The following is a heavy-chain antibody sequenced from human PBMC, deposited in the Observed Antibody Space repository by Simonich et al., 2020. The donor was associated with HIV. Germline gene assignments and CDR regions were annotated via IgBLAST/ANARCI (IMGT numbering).Heavy chain of an antibody. V-gene: IGHV1-2*06. CDR1: GYSFTAYY. CDR3: ARVYYDSSGYYHVRYFDL. CDR2: INTNVGDT. J-gene: IGHJ2*01. D-gene: IGHD3-22*01. Sequence: QVQLVQSGAEVMQPGASVKVSCKASGYSFTAYYMHWVRQAPGQGLEWVGRINTNVGDTDQAQKFQGRVTMTRDTSINTSYMELSRLGYDDTALYYCARVYYDSSGYYHVRYFDLWGRGTLVTVSS.